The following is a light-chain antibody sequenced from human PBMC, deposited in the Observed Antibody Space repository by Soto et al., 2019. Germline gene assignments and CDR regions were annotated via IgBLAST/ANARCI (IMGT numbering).Light chain of an antibody. CDR1: QSVSSSY. CDR2: GAS. V-gene: IGKV3-20*01. CDR3: QQYGSLPPYT. Sequence: EIVLTQSPGTLSLSPGERATLSGRASQSVSSSYLAWYQQKPGQAPRLLIYGASSRATGIPDRFSGSGSGTDFTLTISRLEPEDFAVYYCQQYGSLPPYTFGQGTKLEIK. J-gene: IGKJ2*01.